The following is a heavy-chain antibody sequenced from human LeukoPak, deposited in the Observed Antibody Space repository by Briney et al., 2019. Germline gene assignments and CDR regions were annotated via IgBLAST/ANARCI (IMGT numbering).Heavy chain of an antibody. CDR1: GYTFTGYY. J-gene: IGHJ6*02. V-gene: IGHV1-2*02. CDR3: ATAGRYGGNSRYYYYGMDV. Sequence: VASVKVSCKASGYTFTGYYMHWVRQAPGQGLEGMGWINPNSGGTNYAQKFQSRGTMTRDTSISTACMELSRLRSDDPAVYYCATAGRYGGNSRYYYYGMDVWGQGTTVTVSS. D-gene: IGHD4-23*01. CDR2: INPNSGGT.